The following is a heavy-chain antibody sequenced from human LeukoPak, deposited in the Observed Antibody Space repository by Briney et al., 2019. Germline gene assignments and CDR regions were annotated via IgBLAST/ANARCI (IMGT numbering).Heavy chain of an antibody. D-gene: IGHD5-24*01. CDR3: ASLPTGRDGSDAFDI. J-gene: IGHJ3*02. CDR1: GFTFSSYA. V-gene: IGHV3-23*01. CDR2: ISGSGGST. Sequence: PGGSLRLSCAASGFTFSSYAMSWVRQAPGKGLEWVSAISGSGGSTYYADSVKGRFTISRDNSKNTLYLQMNSLRAEDTAVYYCASLPTGRDGSDAFDIWGQGTMVTVSS.